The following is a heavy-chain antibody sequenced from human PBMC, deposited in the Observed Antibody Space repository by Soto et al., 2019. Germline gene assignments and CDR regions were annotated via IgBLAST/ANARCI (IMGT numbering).Heavy chain of an antibody. CDR1: GGSISSYY. CDR3: ARDRSNWELLAPFDL. J-gene: IGHJ2*01. D-gene: IGHD1-26*01. CDR2: IYYSGST. V-gene: IGHV4-59*12. Sequence: QVQLQESGPGLVKPSETLSLTCTVSGGSISSYYWSWIRQPPGKGLEWIGYIYYSGSTNYHPSLKSRVTISVDTSKNQFSLKLSSVTAADTAVYYCARDRSNWELLAPFDLWGRGTLVTVSS.